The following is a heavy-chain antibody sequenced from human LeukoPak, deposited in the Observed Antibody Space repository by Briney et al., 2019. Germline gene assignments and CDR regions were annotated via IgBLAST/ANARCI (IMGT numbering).Heavy chain of an antibody. CDR1: GYTFTDYY. D-gene: IGHD1-26*01. CDR2: INPNSGGT. Sequence: ASVKVSCKASGYTFTDYYMHWVRQAPGQGLEWMGWINPNSGGTNYAQKFQGRVTMTRDTSISTAYMELSRLRSDDTAVYYCARDRKLQWELPPDAFDIWGQGTMVTVSS. V-gene: IGHV1-2*02. J-gene: IGHJ3*02. CDR3: ARDRKLQWELPPDAFDI.